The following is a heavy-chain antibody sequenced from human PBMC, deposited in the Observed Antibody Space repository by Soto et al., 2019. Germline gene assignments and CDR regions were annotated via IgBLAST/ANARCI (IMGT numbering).Heavy chain of an antibody. CDR2: ISYDGSNK. Sequence: PGGSLRLSCAASGFTFSGYAMHWVRQAPGKGLEWVAVISYDGSNKYYADSVKGRFTISRDNSKNTLYLQMNSLRAEDTAVYYCARDDSSGYYPFYYYGMDVWGQGTTVTVSS. CDR3: ARDDSSGYYPFYYYGMDV. D-gene: IGHD3-22*01. V-gene: IGHV3-30-3*01. J-gene: IGHJ6*02. CDR1: GFTFSGYA.